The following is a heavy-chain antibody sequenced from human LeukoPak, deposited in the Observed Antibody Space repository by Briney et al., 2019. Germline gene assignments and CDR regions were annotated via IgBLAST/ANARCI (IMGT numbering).Heavy chain of an antibody. D-gene: IGHD3-22*01. CDR1: GFTFGDYA. Sequence: GGSLRLSCTASGFTFGDYAMSWVRQAPGKGLEWVGFIRSKAYGGTTEYAASVKGRFTVSRDDSKSIAYLQMNSLKTVDTAVYYCTRAPGQPYYYDPIDYRGQGTLVTVSS. CDR2: IRSKAYGGTT. V-gene: IGHV3-49*04. J-gene: IGHJ4*02. CDR3: TRAPGQPYYYDPIDY.